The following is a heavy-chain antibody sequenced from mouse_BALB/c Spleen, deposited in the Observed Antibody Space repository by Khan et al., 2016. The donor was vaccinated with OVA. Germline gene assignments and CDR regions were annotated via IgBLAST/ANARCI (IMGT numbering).Heavy chain of an antibody. CDR1: GYTFINYW. J-gene: IGHJ2*01. Sequence: QVQLKESGAELAKPGASVKMSCKASGYTFINYWILWVKQRPGQGLEWIGYINPSTGYTEYNQNFKDKATLTADKSSSTAYMQLSSLTSEDSAVYYCARRGLRWDFDYWGQGTTFTVSS. CDR3: ARRGLRWDFDY. D-gene: IGHD1-1*01. CDR2: INPSTGYT. V-gene: IGHV1-7*01.